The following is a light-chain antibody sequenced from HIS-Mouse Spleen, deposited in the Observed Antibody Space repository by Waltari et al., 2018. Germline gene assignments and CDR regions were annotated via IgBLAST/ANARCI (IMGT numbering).Light chain of an antibody. CDR2: YVS. CDR1: SSDVGGYIY. V-gene: IGLV2-11*01. Sequence: QSALTQPRSVSGSPGQSVTISCTGTSSDVGGYIYVSWYQQHPGKAPKLMIYYVSKRPSGVPDRFSGSKSGNTASLTISGLQAEDEADYYCCSYAGSYTFVVFGGGTKLTVL. CDR3: CSYAGSYTFVV. J-gene: IGLJ2*01.